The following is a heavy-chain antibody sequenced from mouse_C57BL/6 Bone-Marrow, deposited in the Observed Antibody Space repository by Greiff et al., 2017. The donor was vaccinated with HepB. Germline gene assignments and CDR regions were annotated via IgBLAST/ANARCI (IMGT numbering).Heavy chain of an antibody. CDR3: TDYYGHFDY. J-gene: IGHJ2*01. V-gene: IGHV1-15*01. CDR2: IDPETGGT. D-gene: IGHD1-1*01. CDR1: GYTFTDYE. Sequence: QVQLQQSGAELVRPGASVTLSCKASGYTFTDYEMHWVKQTPVHGLEWIGAIDPETGGTAYNQKFKGKAILTADKSSSTAYMELRSLTSEDSAVYYCTDYYGHFDYWGQGTTLTASS.